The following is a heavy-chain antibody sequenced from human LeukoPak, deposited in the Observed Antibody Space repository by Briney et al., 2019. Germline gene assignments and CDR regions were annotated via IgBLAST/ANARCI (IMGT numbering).Heavy chain of an antibody. V-gene: IGHV3-21*01. Sequence: NPGGSLRLSCAASGFTFSSYSMNWVRQAPGKGLEWVSSISTSSSYIHYADSVKGRFTISRDNAKNSLHLQMNSLRAEDTAVYYCARGEGLSGAFDIWGQGTMVTVPS. J-gene: IGHJ3*02. CDR3: ARGEGLSGAFDI. CDR2: ISTSSSYI. CDR1: GFTFSSYS. D-gene: IGHD3/OR15-3a*01.